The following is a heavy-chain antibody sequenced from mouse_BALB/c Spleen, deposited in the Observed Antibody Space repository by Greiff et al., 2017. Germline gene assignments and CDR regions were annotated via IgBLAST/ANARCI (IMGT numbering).Heavy chain of an antibody. CDR3: ARDWYFDV. CDR1: GFTFTDYY. J-gene: IGHJ1*01. Sequence: EVKLMESGGGLVQPGGSLRLSCATSGFTFTDYYMSWVRQPPGKALEWLGFIRNKANGYTTEYSASVKGRFTISRDNSQSILYLQMNTLRAEDSATYYCARDWYFDVWGAGTTVTVSS. V-gene: IGHV7-3*02. CDR2: IRNKANGYTT.